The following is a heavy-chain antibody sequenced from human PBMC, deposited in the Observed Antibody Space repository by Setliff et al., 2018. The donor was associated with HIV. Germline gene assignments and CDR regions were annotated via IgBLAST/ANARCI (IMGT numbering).Heavy chain of an antibody. CDR2: IKQDGRER. CDR3: ARGPQQTGWYGGACDV. D-gene: IGHD6-19*01. J-gene: IGHJ3*01. Sequence: GGSLRLSCAGSGFTISDYWMSWVRQAPGKGLEWVANIKQDGRERYNVDSVKGRFTISKDNANNSLYLQLNSLRAEDTAVYYCARGPQQTGWYGGACDVWGQGTMVTVSS. CDR1: GFTISDYW. V-gene: IGHV3-7*03.